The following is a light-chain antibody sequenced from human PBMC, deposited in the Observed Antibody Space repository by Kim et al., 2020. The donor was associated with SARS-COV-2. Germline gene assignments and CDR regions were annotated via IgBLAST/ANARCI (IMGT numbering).Light chain of an antibody. V-gene: IGLV3-21*04. CDR2: YDS. CDR3: QVWDSSSDVV. J-gene: IGLJ2*01. CDR1: NIGSKS. Sequence: APGKTARINCGGNNIGSKSVHWYQQKPGQAPVLVIYYDSDRPSGIPERFSGSNSGNTATLTISRVEAGDEADYYCQVWDSSSDVVFGGGTQLTVL.